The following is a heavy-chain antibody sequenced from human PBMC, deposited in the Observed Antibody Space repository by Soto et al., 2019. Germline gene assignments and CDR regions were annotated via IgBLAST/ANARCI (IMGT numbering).Heavy chain of an antibody. CDR1: GGTFSSYA. Sequence: QVQLVQSGAEVKKPGSSVKVSCKASGGTFSSYAISWVRQAPGQGLEWMGGIIPIFGTANYAQKVQGRVTITADDSTSTAYMELSSLRSEDTAVYYCARDPTSSRAYCGGDCYHNWFDPWGQGTLVTVSS. CDR3: ARDPTSSRAYCGGDCYHNWFDP. D-gene: IGHD2-21*02. CDR2: IIPIFGTA. J-gene: IGHJ5*02. V-gene: IGHV1-69*01.